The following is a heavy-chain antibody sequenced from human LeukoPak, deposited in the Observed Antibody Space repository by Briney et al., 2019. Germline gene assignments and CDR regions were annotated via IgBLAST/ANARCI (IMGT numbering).Heavy chain of an antibody. V-gene: IGHV3-66*01. CDR1: EFTVSSNH. CDR2: IYSGDTT. J-gene: IGHJ3*02. Sequence: GGSPRLSCAASEFTVSSNHISWVRQAPGKGLEGVSVIYSGDTTYYADSVKGRFTISRDNSKNTLYLQMNSLRADDTAVYYCARGYTGSYSFWLAFDIWGQGTMVTVSS. CDR3: ARGYTGSYSFWLAFDI. D-gene: IGHD1-26*01.